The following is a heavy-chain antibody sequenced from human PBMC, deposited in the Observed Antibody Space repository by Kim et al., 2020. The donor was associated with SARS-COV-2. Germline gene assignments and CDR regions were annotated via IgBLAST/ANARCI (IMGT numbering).Heavy chain of an antibody. J-gene: IGHJ5*02. CDR2: IYHSGST. CDR1: GGSISSSNW. Sequence: SETLSLTCAVSGGSISSSNWWSWVRQPPGKGLEWIGEIYHSGSTNYNPSLKSRVTISVDKSKNQFSLKLSSVTAADTAVYYCARGRFTIFRGVRVHNWFDPWGQGTLVTVSS. CDR3: ARGRFTIFRGVRVHNWFDP. V-gene: IGHV4-4*02. D-gene: IGHD3-10*01.